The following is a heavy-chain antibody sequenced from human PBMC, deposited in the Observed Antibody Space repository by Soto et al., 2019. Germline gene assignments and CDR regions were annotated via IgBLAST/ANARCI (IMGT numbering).Heavy chain of an antibody. CDR2: ISSNGGTT. CDR1: GFTFSSYD. J-gene: IGHJ4*02. D-gene: IGHD3-10*01. V-gene: IGHV3-64*01. Sequence: EVQLAESGGGMVQPGGSLRLSCVASGFTFSSYDMHWVRQAPGKGLEYVSSISSNGGTTYYGNSVKGRFTISRDTSKNTLYLQMVSLRAEDMAVYYCVRRVSGNYDYWGQGTRVTVSS. CDR3: VRRVSGNYDY.